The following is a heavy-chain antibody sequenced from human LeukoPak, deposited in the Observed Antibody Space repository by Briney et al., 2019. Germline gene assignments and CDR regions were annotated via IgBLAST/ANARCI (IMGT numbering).Heavy chain of an antibody. D-gene: IGHD6-19*01. CDR1: GFTFSSYE. CDR2: ISSSGSTI. J-gene: IGHJ4*02. CDR3: AKRSAESSGYFDY. Sequence: GGSLRLSCAASGFTFSSYEMNWVRQAPGKGLEWVPYISSSGSTIYYADSVKGRFTISRDNAKNSLYLQMNSLRAEDTAVYYCAKRSAESSGYFDYWGQGTLVTVSS. V-gene: IGHV3-48*03.